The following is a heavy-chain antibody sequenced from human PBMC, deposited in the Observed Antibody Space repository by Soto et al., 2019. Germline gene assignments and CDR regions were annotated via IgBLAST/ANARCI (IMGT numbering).Heavy chain of an antibody. J-gene: IGHJ4*02. Sequence: GASVKVSCKVSGDTLSELSIHWVRQAPGKGLEWMGGFDPEQAETIYAQKFQGRVTMTEDKSTDTAYMELTGLTSDDTAVFYCTTPQPDFWSGFDHWGQGTLVTVSS. V-gene: IGHV1-24*01. CDR2: FDPEQAET. D-gene: IGHD3-3*01. CDR1: GDTLSELS. CDR3: TTPQPDFWSGFDH.